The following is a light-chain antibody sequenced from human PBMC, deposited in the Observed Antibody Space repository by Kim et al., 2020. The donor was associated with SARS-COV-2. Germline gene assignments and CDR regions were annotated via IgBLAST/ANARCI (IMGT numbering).Light chain of an antibody. CDR2: KAS. CDR1: QSISTW. V-gene: IGKV1-5*03. Sequence: ASVGDRVTITCRASQSISTWLAWYQQKPGKAPKLLIYKASSLESGVPSRFSGSGSGTEFTLTISSLQPDDFATYYCQQYNSYPWTFGQGTKVDIK. J-gene: IGKJ1*01. CDR3: QQYNSYPWT.